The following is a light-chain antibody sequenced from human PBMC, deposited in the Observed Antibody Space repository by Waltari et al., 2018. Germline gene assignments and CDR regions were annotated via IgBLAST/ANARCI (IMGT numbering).Light chain of an antibody. CDR3: SSYTRSSTFL. V-gene: IGLV2-14*01. Sequence: QSALTQPASVSASPGKSISISCTETSSDVGDYNYVSWYQQHPGKAPKLIIYDVNKRPSGVSNRFSASKSGNTASLTISGLQPEDEADYYCSSYTRSSTFLFGGGTKLTVL. J-gene: IGLJ3*02. CDR1: SSDVGDYNY. CDR2: DVN.